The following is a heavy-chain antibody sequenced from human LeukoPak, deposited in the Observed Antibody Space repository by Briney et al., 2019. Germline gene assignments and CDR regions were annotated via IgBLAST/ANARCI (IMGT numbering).Heavy chain of an antibody. CDR3: AKDSYDVGYYFDY. CDR1: GFTFSSYA. J-gene: IGHJ4*02. CDR2: ISGSGGST. D-gene: IGHD3-16*01. V-gene: IGHV3-23*01. Sequence: GGSLRLSCAASGFTFSSYAMSWVRQAPGKGLEWVSAISGSGGSTYYADSVKGRFTISRDSAKNSLYLEMNSLRVEDTAVYYCAKDSYDVGYYFDYWGQGTLVTVSS.